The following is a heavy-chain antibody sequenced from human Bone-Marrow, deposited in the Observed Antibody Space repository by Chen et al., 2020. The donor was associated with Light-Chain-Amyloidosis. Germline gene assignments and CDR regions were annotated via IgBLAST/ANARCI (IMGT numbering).Heavy chain of an antibody. CDR2: IYTSGST. V-gene: IGHV4-4*07. Sequence: QVQLQESGPGLVKPSETLSLTCTVSGGSISSYYWSWIRQPAGKGLEWIGRIYTSGSTNYNPSLKSRVTMSVGSSKTQFSLKLSSVTAADTAVYYCARSYDSSGYLAYYFDYWGQGTLVTVSS. D-gene: IGHD3-22*01. CDR1: GGSISSYY. J-gene: IGHJ4*02. CDR3: ARSYDSSGYLAYYFDY.